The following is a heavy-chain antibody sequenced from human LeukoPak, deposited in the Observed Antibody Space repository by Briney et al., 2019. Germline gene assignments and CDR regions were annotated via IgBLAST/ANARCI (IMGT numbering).Heavy chain of an antibody. CDR2: IYYSGST. D-gene: IGHD3-22*01. J-gene: IGHJ1*01. CDR1: GGSISSYY. Sequence: PSETLSLTCTVSGGSISSYYWSWIRQHPGKGLEWIGYIYYSGSTYYNPSLKSRVTISVDTSKNQFSLKLSSVTAADTAVYYCARVFRRYYDSSGYSAEYFQHWGQGTLVTVSS. V-gene: IGHV4-59*06. CDR3: ARVFRRYYDSSGYSAEYFQH.